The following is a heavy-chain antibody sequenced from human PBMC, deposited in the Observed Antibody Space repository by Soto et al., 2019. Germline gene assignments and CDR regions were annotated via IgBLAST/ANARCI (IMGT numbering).Heavy chain of an antibody. D-gene: IGHD2-15*01. Sequence: ASVKVSCKASGYTFTSYDINWVRQATGQGFEYLGWMNPNSGNTGYVKKFQGRVTMTRDTSMSTAYMELSSLRSEDTAVYYCTRSIKNSEYSRWLDPWGTVNLVTFSS. CDR2: MNPNSGNT. CDR1: GYTFTSYD. V-gene: IGHV1-8*01. CDR3: TRSIKNSEYSRWLDP. J-gene: IGHJ5*02.